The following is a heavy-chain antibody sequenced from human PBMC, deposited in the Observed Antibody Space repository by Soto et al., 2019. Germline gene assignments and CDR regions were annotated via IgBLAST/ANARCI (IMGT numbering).Heavy chain of an antibody. CDR1: GFTFSSYS. J-gene: IGHJ3*02. CDR2: ISSSSSYI. D-gene: IGHD1-26*01. CDR3: ARDRGSYDSRDAFNI. Sequence: EVQLVESGGGLVKPGGSLRLSCAASGFTFSSYSMNWVGQAPGKGLEWVSSISSSSSYIYYADSVKGRFTISRDNAKNSLYLQMNSLRAEDTAVYYCARDRGSYDSRDAFNIWGQGTMVTVSS. V-gene: IGHV3-21*01.